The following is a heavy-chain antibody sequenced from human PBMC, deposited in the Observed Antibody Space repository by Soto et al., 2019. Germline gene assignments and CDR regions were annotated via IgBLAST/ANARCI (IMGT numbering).Heavy chain of an antibody. CDR1: GGSISSSSYY. J-gene: IGHJ4*02. D-gene: IGHD2-21*02. Sequence: SETLSLTCTVSGGSISSSSYYWGWIRQPPGKGLEWIGSIYYSGSTYYNPSLKSRVTISVDTSKNQFSLKLSSVTAADTAVYYCARLPRYRGGVVVTAMEYYWGQGTLVTVSS. V-gene: IGHV4-39*01. CDR3: ARLPRYRGGVVVTAMEYY. CDR2: IYYSGST.